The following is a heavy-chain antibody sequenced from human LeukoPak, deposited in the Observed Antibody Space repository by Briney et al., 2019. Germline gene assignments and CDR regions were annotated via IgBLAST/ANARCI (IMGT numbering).Heavy chain of an antibody. D-gene: IGHD1-26*01. CDR1: GFTFSSYS. CDR3: ARDRGGSYSAIDY. J-gene: IGHJ4*02. V-gene: IGHV3-48*04. CDR2: ISSSSSTI. Sequence: GGYLRLSCAASGFTFSSYSMNWVRQAPGKGLEWVSFISSSSSTIYYADSVKGRFTISRDNAKNSLYLQMNSLRAEDTAVYYCARDRGGSYSAIDYWGQGTLVTVSS.